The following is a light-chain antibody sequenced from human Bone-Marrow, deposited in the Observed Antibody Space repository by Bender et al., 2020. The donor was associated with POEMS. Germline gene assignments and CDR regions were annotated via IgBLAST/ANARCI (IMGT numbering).Light chain of an antibody. CDR3: QAWDSGAGAYV. CDR1: SSNVGSHNL. CDR2: EVN. V-gene: IGLV2-14*02. Sequence: QSALTQPASVSGSPGQSITISCSGTSSNVGSHNLVSWYQQLPGKAPKLIIYEVNKRPSGIPERFSGSNSGNTATLTISGTQAMDEADYYCQAWDSGAGAYVFGTGTKVTVL. J-gene: IGLJ1*01.